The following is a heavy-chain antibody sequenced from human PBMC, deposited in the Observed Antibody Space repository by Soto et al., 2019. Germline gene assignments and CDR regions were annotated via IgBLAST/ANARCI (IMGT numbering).Heavy chain of an antibody. Sequence: PGGSLRLSCTASGFTFGDYAMSWFRQAPGKGLEWVGFIRSKAYGGTTEYAASVKGRFTISRDDSKSIAYLQMNSLKTEDTAVYYCTRDLFEQQLVWYYYGMDVWGQGTTVTV. J-gene: IGHJ6*02. CDR1: GFTFGDYA. V-gene: IGHV3-49*03. D-gene: IGHD6-13*01. CDR3: TRDLFEQQLVWYYYGMDV. CDR2: IRSKAYGGTT.